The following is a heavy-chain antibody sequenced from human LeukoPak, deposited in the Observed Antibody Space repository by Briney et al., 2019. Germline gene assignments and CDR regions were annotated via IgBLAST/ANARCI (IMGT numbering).Heavy chain of an antibody. CDR3: ASCLEYCSSTSLGNDAFDI. J-gene: IGHJ3*02. Sequence: GGSLRLSCAASGFTFRNYAMHWVRQAPGKGLEGVAVISYAGNNKYYADSVKGRFTISRDNSKNTLYLQMNSLRAEDTAVYYCASCLEYCSSTSLGNDAFDIWGQGTVVTVSS. V-gene: IGHV3-30-3*01. D-gene: IGHD2-2*01. CDR2: ISYAGNNK. CDR1: GFTFRNYA.